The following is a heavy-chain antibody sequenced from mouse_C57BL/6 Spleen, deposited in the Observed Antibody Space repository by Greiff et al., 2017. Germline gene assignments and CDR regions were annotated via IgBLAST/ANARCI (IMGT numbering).Heavy chain of an antibody. J-gene: IGHJ2*01. CDR3: ARRDYGNHYFDY. CDR2: IYPRDGST. Sequence: QVQLKQSGPELVKPGASVKLSCKASGYTFTSYDINWVKQRPGQGLEWIGWIYPRDGSTTYNEKFKGKATLTVDTSSSTAYMELHSLTSEDSAVYFCARRDYGNHYFDYWGQGTTLTVSS. V-gene: IGHV1-85*01. CDR1: GYTFTSYD. D-gene: IGHD2-1*01.